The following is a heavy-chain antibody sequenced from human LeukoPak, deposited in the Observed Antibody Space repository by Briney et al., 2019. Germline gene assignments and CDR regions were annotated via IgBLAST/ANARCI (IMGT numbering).Heavy chain of an antibody. D-gene: IGHD3-9*01. V-gene: IGHV3-21*01. CDR3: AKAQDDWPGGYYYGMDV. CDR2: ISSSSSYI. J-gene: IGHJ6*02. CDR1: GFTFSSYS. Sequence: GGSLRLSCAASGFTFSSYSMSWVRQAPGKGLEWVSSISSSSSYIYYADSVKGRFTISRDNAKNSLYLQMNSLRAEDTAVYYCAKAQDDWPGGYYYGMDVWGQGTTVTVSS.